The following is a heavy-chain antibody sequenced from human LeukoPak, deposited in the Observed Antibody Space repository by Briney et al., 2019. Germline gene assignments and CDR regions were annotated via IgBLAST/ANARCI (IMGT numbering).Heavy chain of an antibody. Sequence: SETLSLTCAVYGGSFSGYYWSWIRQPPGKGLEWIGEINHSGSTNYNPSLKSRVTISVDTSKNQFSLKLSSVTAADTAVYYCARGWDYGDYWGQGTLVTVPS. CDR3: ARGWDYGDY. CDR2: INHSGST. D-gene: IGHD7-27*01. CDR1: GGSFSGYY. V-gene: IGHV4-34*01. J-gene: IGHJ4*02.